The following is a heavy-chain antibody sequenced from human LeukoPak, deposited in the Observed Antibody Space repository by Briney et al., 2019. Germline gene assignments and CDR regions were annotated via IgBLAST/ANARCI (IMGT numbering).Heavy chain of an antibody. V-gene: IGHV3-23*01. CDR1: GCTFSSYA. J-gene: IGHJ5*02. D-gene: IGHD3-3*01. CDR3: AKDGSPYYDFWSGYYPSLNWFDP. CDR2: ISGSGGST. Sequence: GGSLRLSCAASGCTFSSYAMSWVRQAPGKGLEWVSAISGSGGSTYYADSVKGRFTISRDNSKNTLYLQMNSLRAEDTAVYYCAKDGSPYYDFWSGYYPSLNWFDPWGQGTLVTVSS.